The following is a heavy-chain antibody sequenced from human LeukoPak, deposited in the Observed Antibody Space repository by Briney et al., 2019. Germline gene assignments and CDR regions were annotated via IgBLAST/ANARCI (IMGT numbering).Heavy chain of an antibody. D-gene: IGHD2-21*01. V-gene: IGHV3-23*01. Sequence: PAGSLRLSCAPSAFTFSSYAMSWDRQVAGDGLGWVAGISGSGGSTYYADSVKGRFTISRDNSKNKLYLQMNSLRAEETAVYHCAKEDLAYCAGDCYPVGFDFWGQGTLVTVSS. CDR1: AFTFSSYA. J-gene: IGHJ4*02. CDR3: AKEDLAYCAGDCYPVGFDF. CDR2: ISGSGGST.